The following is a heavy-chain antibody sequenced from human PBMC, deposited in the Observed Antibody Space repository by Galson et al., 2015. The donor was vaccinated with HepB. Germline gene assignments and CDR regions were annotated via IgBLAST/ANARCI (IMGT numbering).Heavy chain of an antibody. CDR3: AKSQVATYSPFDY. CDR1: GFTFSSYV. Sequence: SLRLSCAASGFTFSSYVMSWARQAPGRGLEWLSGISGSGNNTYYADSLKGRFTISRDNSKYTLYLHMNSLRAEDTAVYYCAKSQVATYSPFDYWGQGTLVTVSS. J-gene: IGHJ4*02. CDR2: ISGSGNNT. D-gene: IGHD1-26*01. V-gene: IGHV3-23*01.